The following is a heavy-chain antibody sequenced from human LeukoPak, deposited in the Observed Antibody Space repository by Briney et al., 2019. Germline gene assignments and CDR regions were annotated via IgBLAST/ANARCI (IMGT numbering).Heavy chain of an antibody. D-gene: IGHD3-10*01. Sequence: SGGSLRLSCAASGFTFSSYFMSWVRQAPGKGLEWVANIKQDGSEKYYVDSVKGRFTISRDNAKKSLYPQMNSLRVEDTAVYYRAREVRGVIGPADYWGQGTLVTVSS. J-gene: IGHJ4*02. V-gene: IGHV3-7*01. CDR1: GFTFSSYF. CDR3: AREVRGVIGPADY. CDR2: IKQDGSEK.